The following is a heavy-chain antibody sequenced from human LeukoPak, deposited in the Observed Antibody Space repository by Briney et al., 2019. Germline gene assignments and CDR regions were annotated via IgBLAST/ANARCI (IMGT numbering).Heavy chain of an antibody. D-gene: IGHD2-8*02. CDR3: ARDQGTGDYFDY. CDR1: GFTFSTYW. V-gene: IGHV3-7*01. Sequence: QAGGSLRLSCAASGFTFSTYWMIWVRQAPGKGLEWVANIKQDGSERYYVDSVKGRFTVSRDNAKNSLYLQMNSLRAEDTAVYYCARDQGTGDYFDYWGQGTLVTVSS. J-gene: IGHJ4*02. CDR2: IKQDGSER.